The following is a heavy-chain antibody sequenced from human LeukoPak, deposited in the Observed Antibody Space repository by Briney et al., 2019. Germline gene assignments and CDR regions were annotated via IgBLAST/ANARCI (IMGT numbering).Heavy chain of an antibody. V-gene: IGHV1-46*01. Sequence: ASVTVSCKASGYTFTSYYMHWVRQAPGQGLXXMGIINPSGGGTNYAQNFQGRVTMTRDTSTSTVYMELSSLRSEDTAMYYCAGDNSRNSNDYWGQGTLVTVSS. D-gene: IGHD1-20*01. CDR3: AGDNSRNSNDY. CDR2: INPSGGGT. CDR1: GYTFTSYY. J-gene: IGHJ4*02.